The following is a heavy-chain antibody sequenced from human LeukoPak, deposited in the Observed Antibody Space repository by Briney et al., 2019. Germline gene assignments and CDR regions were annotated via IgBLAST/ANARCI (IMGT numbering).Heavy chain of an antibody. CDR3: ARLVGAIVFDY. D-gene: IGHD1-26*01. V-gene: IGHV4-34*01. CDR2: INHSGST. J-gene: IGHJ4*02. Sequence: SETLSLTCAVYGGSFSGYYWSWIRQPPGKGLEWIEEINHSGSTNYNPSLKSRVTISVDTSKNQFSLKLSSVTAADTAVYYCARLVGAIVFDYWGQGTLVTVSS. CDR1: GGSFSGYY.